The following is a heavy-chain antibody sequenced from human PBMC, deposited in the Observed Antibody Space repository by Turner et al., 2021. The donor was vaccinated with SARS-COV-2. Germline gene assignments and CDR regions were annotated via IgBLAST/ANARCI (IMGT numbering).Heavy chain of an antibody. V-gene: IGHV4-34*01. CDR3: ASGDVDIVDIPNYGDAFDI. CDR2: INHSGSN. Sequence: HVQLHQWAAGLFMPSETLSLTCPVYGVSFSGYYWSWIRQPPGKGLEWIGEINHSGSNNYNPSHKSRVTIAVDKSKNQFSQKLSTETAADTAVYYCASGDVDIVDIPNYGDAFDIWGQGTMVNVSS. D-gene: IGHD5-12*01. J-gene: IGHJ3*02. CDR1: GVSFSGYY.